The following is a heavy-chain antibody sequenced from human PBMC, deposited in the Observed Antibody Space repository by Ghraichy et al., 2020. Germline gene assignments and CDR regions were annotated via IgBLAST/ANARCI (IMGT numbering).Heavy chain of an antibody. D-gene: IGHD3-10*01. CDR3: ARVSYYGSGSYYNSDYYYYGMDV. CDR1: GFIFSSYS. J-gene: IGHJ6*02. V-gene: IGHV3-48*04. CDR2: ISSSSSTI. Sequence: GGSLRLSCAASGFIFSSYSMNWVRQAPGKGLEWVSYISSSSSTIYYADSVKGRFTISRDNAKNSLYLQMNSLRAEDTAVYYCARVSYYGSGSYYNSDYYYYGMDVWGQGTTVTVSS.